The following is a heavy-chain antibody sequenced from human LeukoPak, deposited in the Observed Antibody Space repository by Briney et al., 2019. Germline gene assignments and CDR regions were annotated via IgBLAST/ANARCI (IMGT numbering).Heavy chain of an antibody. J-gene: IGHJ3*02. CDR1: GYMFTRYA. Sequence: ASVKVSCKASGYMFTRYAMNWVRQAPGQGLEWMGWINPNSGGTNYAQKFQGRVTMTRDTSISTAYMELSRLRSDDTAVYYCARGREYSSSWYARSGAFDIWGQGTMVTVSS. CDR3: ARGREYSSSWYARSGAFDI. D-gene: IGHD6-13*01. CDR2: INPNSGGT. V-gene: IGHV1-2*02.